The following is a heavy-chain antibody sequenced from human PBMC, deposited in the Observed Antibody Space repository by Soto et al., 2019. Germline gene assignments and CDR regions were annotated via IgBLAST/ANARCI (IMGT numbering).Heavy chain of an antibody. D-gene: IGHD5-12*01. Sequence: PSETLSLTCTVSGGSISSYYWSWIRQPPGKGLEFIGYIYYTGSTNYKPSFKSRVTISVDTPKNQFSLKLSSVTAADTAVYYCARDLGDGYDFDYWGQGTLVTVSS. CDR2: IYYTGST. J-gene: IGHJ4*02. CDR1: GGSISSYY. V-gene: IGHV4-59*01. CDR3: ARDLGDGYDFDY.